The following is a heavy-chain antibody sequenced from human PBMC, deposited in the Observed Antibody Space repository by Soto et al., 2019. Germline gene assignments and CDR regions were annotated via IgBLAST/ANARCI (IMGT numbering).Heavy chain of an antibody. D-gene: IGHD1-20*01. J-gene: IGHJ5*02. Sequence: SETLSLTCAVYGGSFSGYYWSWIRQPPGKGLEWIGEINHSGSTNYNSSLKSRVTISVDTSKNLFSLKLSSVTAADTAVYYCARGGPRPRIPGNWFDPWGQGTLVTVSS. V-gene: IGHV4-34*01. CDR2: INHSGST. CDR1: GGSFSGYY. CDR3: ARGGPRPRIPGNWFDP.